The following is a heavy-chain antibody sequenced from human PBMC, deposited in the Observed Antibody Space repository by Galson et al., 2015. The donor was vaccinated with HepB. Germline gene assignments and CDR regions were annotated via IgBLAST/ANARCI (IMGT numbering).Heavy chain of an antibody. CDR3: ARDSSWKMDGMDV. Sequence: SLRLSCAASGFTFSSYAMHWVRQAPGKGLEWVAVISYDGSNKYYADSVKGRFTISRDNSKNTLYLQMNSLRAEDTAVYYCARDSSWKMDGMDVWGQGTTVTVSS. D-gene: IGHD1-1*01. CDR1: GFTFSSYA. V-gene: IGHV3-30-3*01. CDR2: ISYDGSNK. J-gene: IGHJ6*02.